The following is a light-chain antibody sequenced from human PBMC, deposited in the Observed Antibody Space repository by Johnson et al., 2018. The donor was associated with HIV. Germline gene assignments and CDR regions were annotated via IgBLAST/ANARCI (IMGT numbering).Light chain of an antibody. CDR1: SSNIGNNY. CDR2: DNN. V-gene: IGLV1-51*01. CDR3: GTWDSSLIAGV. J-gene: IGLJ1*01. Sequence: QSVLTQPPSVSAAPGQKVTISCSGSSSNIGNNYVSWYQQLPGTAHKLLIYDNNKRPSGIPDRFSGSKSGASATLGITGLQTGDEADYYCGTWDSSLIAGVFGTGTKVTVL.